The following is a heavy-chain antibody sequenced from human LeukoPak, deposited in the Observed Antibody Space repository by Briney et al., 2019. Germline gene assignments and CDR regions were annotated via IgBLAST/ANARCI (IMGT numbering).Heavy chain of an antibody. Sequence: GGSLRLSCAASGFTFSSYSMNWVRQAPGKGLEWVSSISSSSSYIYYADSVKGRFTISRDNAKNSLYLQMNSLRAKDTAVYYCARSGYSSSWLFDYWGQGTLVTVSS. D-gene: IGHD6-13*01. V-gene: IGHV3-21*01. CDR1: GFTFSSYS. CDR2: ISSSSSYI. J-gene: IGHJ4*02. CDR3: ARSGYSSSWLFDY.